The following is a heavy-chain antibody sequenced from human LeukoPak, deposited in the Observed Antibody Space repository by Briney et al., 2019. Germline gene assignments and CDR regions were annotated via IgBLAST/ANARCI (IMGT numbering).Heavy chain of an antibody. CDR3: ARNLIPEQLVVNL. CDR1: GGSISNYY. D-gene: IGHD6-13*01. J-gene: IGHJ5*02. CDR2: IYYTGST. Sequence: SETLSLTCTVSGGSISNYYWNWIRQPPGKGLEWIGYIYYTGSTNYNPSLKSRVTMSVDTSKNQFSLNLKSVTPEDTAVYYCARNLIPEQLVVNLWGQGTLVTVSS. V-gene: IGHV4-59*01.